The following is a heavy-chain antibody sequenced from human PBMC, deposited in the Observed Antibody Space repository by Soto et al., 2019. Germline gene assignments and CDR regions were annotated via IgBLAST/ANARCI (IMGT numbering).Heavy chain of an antibody. Sequence: GGSLRLSCAASGFTFDDYAMHWVRQAPGKGLEWVSGISWNSGSIGYADSVKGRFTISRDNAKDSLYLQMNSLRAEDTALYYCAKDKYYDFWSGYPDYWGQGTLVTVSS. CDR2: ISWNSGSI. V-gene: IGHV3-9*01. CDR3: AKDKYYDFWSGYPDY. CDR1: GFTFDDYA. D-gene: IGHD3-3*01. J-gene: IGHJ4*02.